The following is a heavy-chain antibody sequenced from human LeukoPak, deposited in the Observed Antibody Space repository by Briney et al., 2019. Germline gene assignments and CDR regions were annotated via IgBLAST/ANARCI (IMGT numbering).Heavy chain of an antibody. CDR1: GGTFSSYT. V-gene: IGHV1-2*02. Sequence: ASVKVSCKASGGTFSSYTISWVRQAPGQGLEWMGWINPNSGGTNYAQKFQGRVTMTRDTSISTAYMELSRLRSDDTAVYYCARGTSGYSSSWYSYWGQGTLVTVSS. CDR3: ARGTSGYSSSWYSY. CDR2: INPNSGGT. J-gene: IGHJ4*02. D-gene: IGHD6-13*01.